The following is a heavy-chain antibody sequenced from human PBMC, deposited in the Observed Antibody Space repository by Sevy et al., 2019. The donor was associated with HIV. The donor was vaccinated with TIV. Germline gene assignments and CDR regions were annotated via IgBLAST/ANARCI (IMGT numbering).Heavy chain of an antibody. CDR2: ISFDGGNT. V-gene: IGHV3-30-3*01. Sequence: GGSLRLSCVASGFSLSDYAMHWVRQGPDKGLAWVAVISFDGGNTYYSDAVEGRFTISRDNSKNTVFLQMNSLSPDDTALYYCARGPYNSGLRFDFWARERWSPSPQ. CDR3: ARGPYNSGLRFDF. CDR1: GFSLSDYA. D-gene: IGHD5-12*01. J-gene: IGHJ4*02.